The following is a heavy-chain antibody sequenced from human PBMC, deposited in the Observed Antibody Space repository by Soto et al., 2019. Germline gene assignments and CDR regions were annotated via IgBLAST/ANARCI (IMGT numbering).Heavy chain of an antibody. Sequence: EVQLVESGGGLVKPGGSLRLSCTASGFMFSSYTMNWVRQAAGKGLEWVSSVSFRGDIYYADSLEGRFTISRDDAKNSLYLHMNSLRAEDTAVYYCARGCSSASCYYYWGQGTLVTVSS. J-gene: IGHJ4*02. D-gene: IGHD2-2*01. CDR3: ARGCSSASCYYY. CDR2: VSFRGDI. V-gene: IGHV3-21*01. CDR1: GFMFSSYT.